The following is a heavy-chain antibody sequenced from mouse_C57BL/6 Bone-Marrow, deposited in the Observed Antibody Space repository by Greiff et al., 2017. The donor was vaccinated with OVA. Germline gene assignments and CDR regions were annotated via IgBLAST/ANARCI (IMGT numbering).Heavy chain of an antibody. CDR1: GFSFNTYA. CDR3: VRQGDYYGSSYPYYFDY. D-gene: IGHD1-1*01. V-gene: IGHV10-1*01. J-gene: IGHJ2*01. CDR2: IRSKSNNYAT. Sequence: EVQLQESGGGLVQPKGSLKLSCAASGFSFNTYAMNWVRQAPGKGLEWVARIRSKSNNYATYYADSVKDRFTISRDDSESMLYLQMNNLKTEDTAMYYCVRQGDYYGSSYPYYFDYWGQGTTLTVSS.